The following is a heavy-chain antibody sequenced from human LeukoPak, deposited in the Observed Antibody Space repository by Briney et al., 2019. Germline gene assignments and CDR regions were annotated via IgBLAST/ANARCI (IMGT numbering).Heavy chain of an antibody. D-gene: IGHD6-19*01. CDR1: GYTFTGYY. V-gene: IGHV1-2*02. J-gene: IGHJ4*02. CDR2: INPNSGAT. CDR3: ARGYSSGWLDY. Sequence: ASVKVSCKASGYTFTGYYMHWVRQAPGQGLEWMGWINPNSGATNYAQKFQGRVTMTRDTSISTAYMELSRLRSDDTAVYYCARGYSSGWLDYWGQGTLVTVSS.